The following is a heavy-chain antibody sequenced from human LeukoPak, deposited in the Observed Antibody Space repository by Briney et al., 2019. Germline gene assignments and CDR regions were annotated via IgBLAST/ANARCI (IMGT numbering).Heavy chain of an antibody. CDR2: IYYSGST. CDR1: GGSLSSYY. Sequence: SETLSLTCTVSGGSLSSYYWSWLRQPPGKGREGIGYIYYSGSTNYNPSLKSRVTISVDTSKNQFSLKLSSVTAADTAVYYCAVTIAAAGTIFDYWGQGTLVTVSS. CDR3: AVTIAAAGTIFDY. V-gene: IGHV4-59*01. D-gene: IGHD6-13*01. J-gene: IGHJ4*02.